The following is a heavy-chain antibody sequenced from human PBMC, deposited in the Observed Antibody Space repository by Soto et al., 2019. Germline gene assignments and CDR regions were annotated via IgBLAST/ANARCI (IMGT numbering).Heavy chain of an antibody. J-gene: IGHJ5*02. V-gene: IGHV1-46*03. Sequence: GASVKVSCKASGYTFTSYYMHWVRQAPGQGLEWMGIINPSGGSTSYAQKFQGRVTMTRDTSTSTVYMELSSLRSEDTAVYYCARDLGLVGSGWPENWFDPWGQGTLVTVS. CDR3: ARDLGLVGSGWPENWFDP. CDR1: GYTFTSYY. D-gene: IGHD6-19*01. CDR2: INPSGGST.